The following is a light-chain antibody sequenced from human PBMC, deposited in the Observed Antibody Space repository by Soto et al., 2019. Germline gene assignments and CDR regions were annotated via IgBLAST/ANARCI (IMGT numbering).Light chain of an antibody. CDR2: DAS. CDR1: QSVSSN. V-gene: IGKV3-15*01. CDR3: QQYNNWPPYT. Sequence: IVMTQSPATLSVSPGERATLSCRASQSVSSNLAWYQQKPGQAPRLIIYDASTRATGIPARFSGSGSGTEFTLTISGLQSEDFAVYYCQQYNNWPPYTFGQGTKLDIK. J-gene: IGKJ2*01.